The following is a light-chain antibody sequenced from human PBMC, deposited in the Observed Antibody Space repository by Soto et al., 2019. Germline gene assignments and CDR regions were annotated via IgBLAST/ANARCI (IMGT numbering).Light chain of an antibody. CDR3: AAWDDRLSDLL. CDR2: SNY. J-gene: IGLJ2*01. Sequence: QSALTQPPSASVTPGQRVTISCSGSNSNIGSNPVHWYQQFPGTAPKVLIYSNYRRPSGVPDRFSGSKSGTSASLAISGLQSEDEADYYCAAWDDRLSDLLFGGGTKVTVL. V-gene: IGLV1-44*01. CDR1: NSNIGSNP.